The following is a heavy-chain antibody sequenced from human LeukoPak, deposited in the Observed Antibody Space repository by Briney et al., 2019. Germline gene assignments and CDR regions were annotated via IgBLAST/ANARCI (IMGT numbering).Heavy chain of an antibody. CDR3: AKVGSGYYPPYYYYYMDV. Sequence: GGSLRLSCTASAFTLSYYAMSWVRQAPGKGLEWVPAISVTGNTYHADSVKGRFTISRDNSKNTLYLQMNSLRAEDTAVYYCAKVGSGYYPPYYYYYMDVWGKGTTVTVSS. J-gene: IGHJ6*03. D-gene: IGHD3-3*01. CDR2: ISVTGNT. CDR1: AFTLSYYA. V-gene: IGHV3-23*01.